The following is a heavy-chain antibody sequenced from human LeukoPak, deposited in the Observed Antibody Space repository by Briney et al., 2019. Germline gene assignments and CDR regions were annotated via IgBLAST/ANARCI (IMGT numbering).Heavy chain of an antibody. V-gene: IGHV3-23*01. CDR1: GFTFSSYS. CDR3: ARDGYCSGGSCYGMDV. Sequence: GGSLRLSCAASGFTFSSYSMTWVRQAPGKGLGWVSSISVSGGTTYYADSVKGRFTISRDNAKNTLYLQMNSLRVEDTAVYYCARDGYCSGGSCYGMDVWGQGTTVTVSS. D-gene: IGHD2-15*01. CDR2: ISVSGGTT. J-gene: IGHJ6*02.